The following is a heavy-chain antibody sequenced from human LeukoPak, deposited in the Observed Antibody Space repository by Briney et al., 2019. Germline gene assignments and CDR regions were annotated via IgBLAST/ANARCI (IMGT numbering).Heavy chain of an antibody. D-gene: IGHD5-12*01. J-gene: IGHJ4*02. CDR2: IYYSGST. V-gene: IGHV4-39*01. CDR3: ALRGYSGYDYQKFDY. Sequence: SETLSLTCTVPRGSISSSSYYSGWIRQPPGKGLEWIVSIYYSGSTYYNPSLKSRVTISVDTSKNQFSLKLSSVTAADTAVYYCALRGYSGYDYQKFDYWGQGTLVTVSS. CDR1: RGSISSSSYY.